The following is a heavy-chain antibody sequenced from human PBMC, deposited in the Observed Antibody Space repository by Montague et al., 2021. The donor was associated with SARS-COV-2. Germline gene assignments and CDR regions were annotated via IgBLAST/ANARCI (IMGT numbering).Heavy chain of an antibody. D-gene: IGHD1-1*01. CDR3: TSGREVNYNVMDV. Sequence: CAISGDSVPSHRPTRNWVRHSPSLEFVWPGITYHRYERYNDYAVSVRGRVTINPDTSKNQFSLQLNSVTPEDTAIYYCTSGREVNYNVMDVWGQGTTVTVSS. V-gene: IGHV6-1*01. CDR1: GDSVPSHRPT. CDR2: TYHRYERYN. J-gene: IGHJ6*02.